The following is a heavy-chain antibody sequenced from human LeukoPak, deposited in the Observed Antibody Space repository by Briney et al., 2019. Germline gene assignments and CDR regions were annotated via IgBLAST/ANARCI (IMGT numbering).Heavy chain of an antibody. V-gene: IGHV3-23*01. CDR1: GFSFSTYD. CDR2: RTTGGYT. CDR3: AKKPATIKFPFDI. Sequence: GGSLRLSCVGSGFSFSTYDMGWVRQTPGKGLEWVSARTTGGYTEDADSVKGRFTISRDNSQNTLFLQMHSLRAEDTAVYYCAKKPATIKFPFDIWGQGTLVTVSP. J-gene: IGHJ4*02. D-gene: IGHD5-24*01.